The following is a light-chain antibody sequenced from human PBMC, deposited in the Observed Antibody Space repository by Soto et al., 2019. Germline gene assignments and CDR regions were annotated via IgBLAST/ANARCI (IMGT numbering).Light chain of an antibody. V-gene: IGKV3-20*01. J-gene: IGKJ3*01. CDR1: QSVSSCY. CDR2: GAS. CDR3: QQYGSSPFT. Sequence: EIVLTQSPGTLSFSPGERATLSCRASQSVSSCYLAWYQQKPGQAPRLLIYGASSGSIGIPDRFSGSGSGTDFILTISRLEPEDFAVYYCQQYGSSPFTFGPGTKVDIK.